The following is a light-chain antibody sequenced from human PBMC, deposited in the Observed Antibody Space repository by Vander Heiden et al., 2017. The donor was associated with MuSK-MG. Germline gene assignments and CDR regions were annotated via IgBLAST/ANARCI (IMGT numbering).Light chain of an antibody. CDR1: PSVRSSY. V-gene: IGKV3-20*01. CDR3: QQDVRSR. Sequence: IVLPPSPGPLSLPPGERATLSCRASPSVRSSYFAWYQQKPGPAPRLLIEGASSRATGIPDSFSGSGSGTDFTLTISRLEPEDLAVYYWQQDVRSRFGEGTRLEIK. J-gene: IGKJ5*01. CDR2: GAS.